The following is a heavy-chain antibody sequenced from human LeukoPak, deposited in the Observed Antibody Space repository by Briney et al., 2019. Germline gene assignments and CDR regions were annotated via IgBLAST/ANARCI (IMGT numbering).Heavy chain of an antibody. CDR3: ARDNPTPHTGYMDV. Sequence: PSETLSLTCTVSGGSISSGNYYWSWIRQPAGKGLEWIGRIGMSGSTNYNPSFRGRVTISTDTSKNQFSLKLSSVSAADTAVYYCARDNPTPHTGYMDVWGKGTTVTVSS. D-gene: IGHD2-8*02. V-gene: IGHV4-61*02. J-gene: IGHJ6*03. CDR1: GGSISSGNYY. CDR2: IGMSGST.